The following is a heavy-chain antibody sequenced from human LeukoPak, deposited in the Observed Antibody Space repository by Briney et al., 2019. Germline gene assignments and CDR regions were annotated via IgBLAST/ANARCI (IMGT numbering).Heavy chain of an antibody. D-gene: IGHD1-1*01. Sequence: GGSLRLSCAASGFTFRSYWMSWVRQPPGKGLEWVANIKQDGSEKYYVDSVRGRFTISRDNSKNTLYLQMNSLRADDTAVYYCARVGNDFDPWGQGTLVTVSS. V-gene: IGHV3-7*03. J-gene: IGHJ5*02. CDR3: ARVGNDFDP. CDR2: IKQDGSEK. CDR1: GFTFRSYW.